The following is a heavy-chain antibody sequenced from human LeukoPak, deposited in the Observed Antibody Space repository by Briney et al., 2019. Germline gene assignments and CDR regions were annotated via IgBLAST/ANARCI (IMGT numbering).Heavy chain of an antibody. CDR3: ARCGYAIGSFDY. V-gene: IGHV4-34*01. CDR2: INHSGST. CDR1: GGSFSGYY. Sequence: SETLSLTCAVYGGSFSGYYWSWIRQPPGKGLEWIGEINHSGSTNYNPSLKSRVTMSVDTSKNQFSLKLSSVTAADTAVYYCARCGYAIGSFDYWGQGTLVTVSS. J-gene: IGHJ4*02. D-gene: IGHD2-8*01.